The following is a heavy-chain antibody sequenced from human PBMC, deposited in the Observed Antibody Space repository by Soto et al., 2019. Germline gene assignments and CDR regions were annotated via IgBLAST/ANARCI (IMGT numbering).Heavy chain of an antibody. Sequence: GSLRLSCSASGFTFSSYAMHWVRQAPGKGLEYVSAISSNGGSTYYADSVKGRFTISRDNSKNTLYLQMSSLRAEDTAVYYCVKDSSHYDILTGPFDYWGQGTLVTVSS. CDR2: ISSNGGST. V-gene: IGHV3-64D*08. D-gene: IGHD3-9*01. CDR1: GFTFSSYA. CDR3: VKDSSHYDILTGPFDY. J-gene: IGHJ4*02.